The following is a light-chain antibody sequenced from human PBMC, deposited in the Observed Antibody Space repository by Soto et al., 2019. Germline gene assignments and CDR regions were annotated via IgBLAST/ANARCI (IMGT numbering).Light chain of an antibody. J-gene: IGKJ5*01. CDR1: QSVSSRS. CDR2: AAS. CDR3: QHYGSSPIT. Sequence: EIVLTQSPGTLSLSPGERATLSCRASQSVSSRSLAWYKQKPGQAPRLFIYAASTRATGIPDRFTGSGSGTDFPLTISRLEPEDFAVYSCQHYGSSPITFGQGTRLEIK. V-gene: IGKV3-20*01.